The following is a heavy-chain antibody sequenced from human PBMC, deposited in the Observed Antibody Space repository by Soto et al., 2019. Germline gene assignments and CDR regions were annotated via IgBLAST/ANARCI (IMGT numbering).Heavy chain of an antibody. D-gene: IGHD4-4*01. CDR3: ARDLTDYNYEYKFGF. Sequence: GGSLRLSCAASGFTFSDFGMHWVRQSPGKGLEWVAVISFEGSNKYFAESVKGRFTISRDDSKNTVYLQMNSLRPEDTAVYFCARDLTDYNYEYKFGFWGQGTLVTVSS. CDR1: GFTFSDFG. CDR2: ISFEGSNK. J-gene: IGHJ4*02. V-gene: IGHV3-30*03.